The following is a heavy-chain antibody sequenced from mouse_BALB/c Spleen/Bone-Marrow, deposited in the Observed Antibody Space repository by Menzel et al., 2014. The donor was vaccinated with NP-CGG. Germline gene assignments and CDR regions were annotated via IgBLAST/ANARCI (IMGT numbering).Heavy chain of an antibody. CDR2: ITSGGGST. CDR3: ARQENWARDY. D-gene: IGHD4-1*01. Sequence: DVKLVESGGGLVKPGGSLKLSCAASGFTFSDYAVSWVRQSPEKRLEWVATITSGGGSTYYPDSVKGRFTISRDNAKNTLYLQMSSLRSEDTAMYYRARQENWARDYWGQGTTRTVPS. J-gene: IGHJ2*01. V-gene: IGHV5-9-3*01. CDR1: GFTFSDYA.